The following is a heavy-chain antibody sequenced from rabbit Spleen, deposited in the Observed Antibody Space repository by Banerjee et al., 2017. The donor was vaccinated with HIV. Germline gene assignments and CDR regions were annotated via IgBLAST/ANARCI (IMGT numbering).Heavy chain of an antibody. D-gene: IGHD2-1*01. CDR3: ARGSATMTMMITGYYLAL. CDR2: IYPGSSGTT. J-gene: IGHJ4*01. Sequence: QSLEESGGGLVQPEGSPTLTCKASGFSFSTTYYMCWVRQPPGKGLEWIGCIYPGSSGTTYYASWAKGRFTISKTSSTTVTLQMTSLTAADTATYFCARGSATMTMMITGYYLALWGPGTLVTVS. CDR1: GFSFSTTYY. V-gene: IGHV1S40*01.